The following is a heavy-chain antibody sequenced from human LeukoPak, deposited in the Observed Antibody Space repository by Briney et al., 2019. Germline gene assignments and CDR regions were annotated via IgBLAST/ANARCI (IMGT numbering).Heavy chain of an antibody. CDR2: IRSKADNYAT. V-gene: IGHV3-73*01. CDR1: GFTFSGSA. CDR3: AATVTMTADYFGY. J-gene: IGHJ4*02. D-gene: IGHD4-17*01. Sequence: GGSLRLSCTASGFTFSGSAIYWVRQASGKGLGWVGRIRSKADNYATAYPASEKGRFAISRDDSKNTAYLQMNSLGTEDTAVYYCAATVTMTADYFGYWGQGTLVTVSS.